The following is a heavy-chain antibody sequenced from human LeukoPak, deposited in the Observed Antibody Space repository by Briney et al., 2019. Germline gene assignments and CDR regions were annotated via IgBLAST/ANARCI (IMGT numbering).Heavy chain of an antibody. CDR1: GYTFNSYG. V-gene: IGHV1-46*02. Sequence: ASVKVSCKASGYTFNSYGISWVRQAPGQGLEWMGIINPSGGSTSYAQKFQGRVTMTRDTSTSTVYMELSSLRSEDTAVYYCATLGMTAAAGTSWFDPWGQGTLVTVSS. CDR3: ATLGMTAAAGTSWFDP. D-gene: IGHD6-13*01. J-gene: IGHJ5*02. CDR2: INPSGGST.